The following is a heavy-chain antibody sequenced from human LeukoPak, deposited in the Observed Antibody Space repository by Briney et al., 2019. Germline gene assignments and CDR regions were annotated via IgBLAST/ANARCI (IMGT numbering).Heavy chain of an antibody. CDR1: GFTFDDYG. J-gene: IGHJ3*02. CDR3: ARDYVIAVAGDAFDI. Sequence: GGSLRLSCAASGFTFDDYGMSWVRQAPGKGLEWVSGINWNGGSTGYADSVKGRFTISRDNAKNSLYLQMNSLRAEDTALYYCARDYVIAVAGDAFDIWGQGTMVTVSS. V-gene: IGHV3-20*04. CDR2: INWNGGST. D-gene: IGHD6-19*01.